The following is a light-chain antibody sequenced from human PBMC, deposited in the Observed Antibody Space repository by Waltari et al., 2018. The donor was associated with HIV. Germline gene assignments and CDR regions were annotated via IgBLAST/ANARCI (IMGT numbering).Light chain of an antibody. J-gene: IGLJ2*01. Sequence: QSALTQPASVSGSPGQSITISCTGTSSDIGNYNLVSWYQQHPSKAPQPIIYEGIKRPSGFSNRISGSKSANTASLTISGLQAEDEADYFCSSYGGSSNWLFGGGTKLTVL. CDR3: SSYGGSSNWL. CDR2: EGI. CDR1: SSDIGNYNL. V-gene: IGLV2-23*01.